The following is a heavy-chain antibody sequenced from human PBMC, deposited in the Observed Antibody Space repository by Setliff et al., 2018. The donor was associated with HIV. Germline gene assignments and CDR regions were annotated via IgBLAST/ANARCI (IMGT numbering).Heavy chain of an antibody. CDR1: GGSLSGHF. Sequence: SETLSLTCAVYGGSLSGHFWSWIRQPPGKGLEWIGEINRSGSTNYNSSLKSRVTMSVDTSKRQFSLKLASVTAADTAVYYCASRVYYYDSNNFLREEGFDPWGQGTLVTVSS. CDR2: INRSGST. CDR3: ASRVYYYDSNNFLREEGFDP. D-gene: IGHD3-22*01. V-gene: IGHV4-34*01. J-gene: IGHJ5*02.